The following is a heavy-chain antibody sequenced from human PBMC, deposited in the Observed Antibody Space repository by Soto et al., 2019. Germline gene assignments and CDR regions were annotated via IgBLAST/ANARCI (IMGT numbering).Heavy chain of an antibody. CDR3: ARHGSRTMIVVVIDY. CDR2: IYYSGST. Sequence: SETLSLTCTVSGGSISSSSYYWGWIRRPPGKGLEWIGSIYYSGSTYYNPSLKSRVTISVDTSKNQFSLKLSSVTAADTAVYYCARHGSRTMIVVVIDYWGQGTLVTVSS. V-gene: IGHV4-39*01. J-gene: IGHJ4*02. D-gene: IGHD3-22*01. CDR1: GGSISSSSYY.